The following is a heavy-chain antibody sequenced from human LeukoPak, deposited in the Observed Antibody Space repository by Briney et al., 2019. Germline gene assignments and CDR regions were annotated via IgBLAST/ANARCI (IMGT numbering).Heavy chain of an antibody. CDR2: INKDGSST. CDR3: ARDGAAAGTDYFDY. D-gene: IGHD6-13*01. CDR1: GFTFSSYS. Sequence: AGGSLRLSCAASGFTFSSYSMHWARQAPGKGLVWVSHINKDGSSTSYADSVKGRFTISRDNTKNTLFLQMNSLRAEDTAVYYCARDGAAAGTDYFDYWGQGTLVTVSS. V-gene: IGHV3-74*01. J-gene: IGHJ4*02.